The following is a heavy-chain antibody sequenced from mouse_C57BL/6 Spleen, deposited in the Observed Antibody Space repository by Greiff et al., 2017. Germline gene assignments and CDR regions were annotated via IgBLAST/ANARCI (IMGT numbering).Heavy chain of an antibody. D-gene: IGHD1-1*01. J-gene: IGHJ4*01. CDR3: AILYYGSKDAMDY. Sequence: VKLMESGAELVKPGASVKVSCKASGYTFTSYWMHWVKQRPGQGLEWIGRIHPSDSDTNYNQKFKGKATLTVDKSSSTAYMQISSLTSEDSAVYYCAILYYGSKDAMDYWGQGTSVTVSS. CDR2: IHPSDSDT. V-gene: IGHV1-74*01. CDR1: GYTFTSYW.